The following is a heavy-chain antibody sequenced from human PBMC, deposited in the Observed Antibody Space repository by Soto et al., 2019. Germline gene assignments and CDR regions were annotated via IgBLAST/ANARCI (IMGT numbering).Heavy chain of an antibody. CDR3: ARELQGLYYFDY. J-gene: IGHJ4*02. V-gene: IGHV1-3*01. CDR2: INGGNGNT. D-gene: IGHD4-4*01. Sequence: SGEVSCKVSAYTFTSYTMHWVRQAPGQRLEWMGWINGGNGNTKYSQNFQGRVTITRDTSASTAYMELSSLRSDDTAVYYCARELQGLYYFDYWGQGTLVTVSS. CDR1: AYTFTSYT.